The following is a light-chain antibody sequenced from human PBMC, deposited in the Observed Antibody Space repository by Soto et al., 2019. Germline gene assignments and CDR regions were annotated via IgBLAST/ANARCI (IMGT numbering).Light chain of an antibody. Sequence: EIVLPQSPAPLSLSPGERATLSCRASQSVSSYLAWYQQKPGQAPRLLIYDASNRATGIPARFSGSGSGTDFTLTISSLEPEDFAVYYCQQRSNWPWTFGQGTKVDI. CDR3: QQRSNWPWT. CDR1: QSVSSY. V-gene: IGKV3-11*01. CDR2: DAS. J-gene: IGKJ1*01.